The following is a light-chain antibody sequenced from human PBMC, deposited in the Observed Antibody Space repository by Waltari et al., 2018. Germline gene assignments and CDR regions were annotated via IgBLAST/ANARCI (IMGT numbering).Light chain of an antibody. CDR1: ESIGRN. Sequence: EILMTQSPATLSVSPGEPATISCRASESIGRNLVWYQLKPGQAPRLLFYGASSRATGIPARFSGSGSGTDFTLTITNLQSEDFAVYYCHHYNHWPPMSTFGQGTKLEL. CDR2: GAS. V-gene: IGKV3-15*01. J-gene: IGKJ2*01. CDR3: HHYNHWPPMST.